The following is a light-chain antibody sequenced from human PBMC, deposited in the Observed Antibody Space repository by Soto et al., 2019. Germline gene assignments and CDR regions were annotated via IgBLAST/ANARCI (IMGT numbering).Light chain of an antibody. CDR3: QQYGSSSIT. J-gene: IGKJ5*01. Sequence: DIPMTHSPSPLSASVGDRVPLPFRASQSISNYLAWYQQKPGKAPRLLIYDASSLESGIPARFSGSGSGTDFTLTISSLEPEDFAVYYCQQYGSSSITFGQGTRLEIK. V-gene: IGKV1-5*01. CDR1: QSISNY. CDR2: DAS.